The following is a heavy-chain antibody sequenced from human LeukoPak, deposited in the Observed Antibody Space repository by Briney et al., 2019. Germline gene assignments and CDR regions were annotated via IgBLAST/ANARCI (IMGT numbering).Heavy chain of an antibody. D-gene: IGHD5-24*01. V-gene: IGHV4-31*11. CDR1: GGSINSGNYY. Sequence: PSETLSLTCAVSGGSINSGNYYWSWIRQHPGKGLEWIGYISYSGSRYYNPPLKSRVTISIELSKNQFFRKLSSVTAADTAVYYCARDLGGDGYNLRNWFDPWGKGTLVTVSS. J-gene: IGHJ5*02. CDR2: ISYSGSR. CDR3: ARDLGGDGYNLRNWFDP.